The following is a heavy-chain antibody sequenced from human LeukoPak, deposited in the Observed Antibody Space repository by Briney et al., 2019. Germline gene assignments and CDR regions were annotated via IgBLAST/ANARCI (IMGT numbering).Heavy chain of an antibody. V-gene: IGHV3-30*03. CDR1: GFTFSSYG. J-gene: IGHJ6*02. Sequence: TGGSLRLSCAASGFTFSSYGMHWVRQAPAKGLEWVAVISYDGSNKYYADSVKGRFTISRDNSKNTLYLQMNSQRAEDTAVYYCASSMVRVFYGMDVWGQGTTVTVSS. D-gene: IGHD3-10*01. CDR2: ISYDGSNK. CDR3: ASSMVRVFYGMDV.